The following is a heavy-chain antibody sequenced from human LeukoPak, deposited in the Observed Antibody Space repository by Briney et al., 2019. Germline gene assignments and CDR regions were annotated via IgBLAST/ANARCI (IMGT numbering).Heavy chain of an antibody. CDR2: VDPNSGGT. V-gene: IGHV1-2*06. J-gene: IGHJ4*02. CDR3: ARDYYDVGYFDY. CDR1: GYTFSAYY. D-gene: IGHD3-22*01. Sequence: ASVKVSCKASGYTFSAYYIHWVRQAPGQGLEWMGRVDPNSGGTNYAQKFQGRVTMTRDTSISIAYMELSGLRSDDTAVYYCARDYYDVGYFDYWGQGTLVTVSS.